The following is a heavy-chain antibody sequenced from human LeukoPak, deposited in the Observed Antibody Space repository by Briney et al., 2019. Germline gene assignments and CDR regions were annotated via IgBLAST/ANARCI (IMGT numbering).Heavy chain of an antibody. CDR1: GGPISSSSYY. Sequence: KASETLSLTCTVSGGPISSSSYYWGWIRQPPGKGLEWIGSIYYSGSTYYNPSLKSRVTISVDTSKNQFSLKLSSVTAADTAVYYCARNIVGATGYDYWGQGTLVTVSS. CDR3: ARNIVGATGYDY. D-gene: IGHD1-26*01. CDR2: IYYSGST. J-gene: IGHJ4*02. V-gene: IGHV4-39*01.